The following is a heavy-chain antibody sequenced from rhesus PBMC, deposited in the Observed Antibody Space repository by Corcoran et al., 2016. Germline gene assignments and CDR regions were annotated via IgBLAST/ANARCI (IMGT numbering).Heavy chain of an antibody. CDR2: IYWNDSK. CDR1: GFSISTTGTG. CDR3: ARERVGATTYFDY. Sequence: QVTLKESGPALVKPTQTLTLTCTFSGFSISTTGTGVGWIRQPPGKALEWLASIYWNDSKYYSTSRKSRLTISKDTYKNQVVLTMTNMDPVDTATYYCARERVGATTYFDYWGQGVLVTVSS. D-gene: IGHD1-44*02. V-gene: IGHV2-95*01. J-gene: IGHJ4*01.